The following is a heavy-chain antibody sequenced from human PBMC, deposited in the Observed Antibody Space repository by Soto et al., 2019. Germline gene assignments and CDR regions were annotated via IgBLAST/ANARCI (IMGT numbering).Heavy chain of an antibody. Sequence: GASVKVSRKGSGYTLTELSMHWVRQAPGKGLEWMGGFDPEDGERIFAKKFQGRVTMTEDTSTNTAYMDLSSLKSDDTAVYYCARGTRRSDYFDYWGQGTLVTVSS. J-gene: IGHJ4*02. CDR2: FDPEDGER. V-gene: IGHV1-24*01. CDR1: GYTLTELS. CDR3: ARGTRRSDYFDY.